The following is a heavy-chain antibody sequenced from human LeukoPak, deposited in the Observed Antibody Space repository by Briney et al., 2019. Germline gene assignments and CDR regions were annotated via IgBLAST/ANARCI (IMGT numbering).Heavy chain of an antibody. CDR1: GGSISSGGYY. J-gene: IGHJ5*02. D-gene: IGHD4-23*01. CDR2: IYYSGST. V-gene: IGHV4-31*03. Sequence: SETLSLTCTVSGGSISSGGYYWSWIRQHPGKGLEWIGYIYYSGSTYYNPSLKSRVTISVDTSKNQFSLKLSSVTAADTAVYYCARDGDYGGNSAWFDPWGQGTLATVSS. CDR3: ARDGDYGGNSAWFDP.